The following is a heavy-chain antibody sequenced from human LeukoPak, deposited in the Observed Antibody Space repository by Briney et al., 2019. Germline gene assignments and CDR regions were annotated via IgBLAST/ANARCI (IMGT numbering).Heavy chain of an antibody. D-gene: IGHD6-13*01. CDR1: GGTFSSYA. Sequence: SVKVSCKASGGTFSSYAISWVRQAPGQGLEWMGGIIPIFGTANCAQKFQGRVTIAADESTSTAYMELSSLRSEDTAVHYCARGREAAAGTGNWFDPWGQGTLVTVSS. V-gene: IGHV1-69*13. CDR2: IIPIFGTA. J-gene: IGHJ5*02. CDR3: ARGREAAAGTGNWFDP.